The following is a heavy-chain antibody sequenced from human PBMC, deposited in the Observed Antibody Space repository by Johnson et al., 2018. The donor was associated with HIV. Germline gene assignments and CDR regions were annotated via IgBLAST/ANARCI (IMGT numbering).Heavy chain of an antibody. V-gene: IGHV3-15*01. CDR1: GFTFSNAW. J-gene: IGHJ3*02. CDR2: IKSKTDGGTT. Sequence: MQLVESGGGLVQPGGSLRLSCAASGFTFSNAWMSWVRQAPGKGLEWVGRIKSKTDGGTTDYAAPVQGRFTISRDDSKNTLYLQMNSLKTEDTAVYYCTSYSSGWPGGAFDIWGQGIMVTVSS. D-gene: IGHD6-19*01. CDR3: TSYSSGWPGGAFDI.